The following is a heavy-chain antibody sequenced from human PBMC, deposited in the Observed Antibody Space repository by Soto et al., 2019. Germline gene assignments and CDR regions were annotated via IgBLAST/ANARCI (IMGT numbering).Heavy chain of an antibody. CDR2: ISGSGGST. J-gene: IGHJ6*02. Sequence: EVQLLESGGGLVQPGGSLRLSCAASAFTFSSYVMSWVRQAPGKGLEWVSAISGSGGSTYYADSVKGRFTISRHNSKNTLYLQMNSLRAEDTAVYYCAKETVSISRGVMDVWGQGTTVTVSS. CDR1: AFTFSSYV. D-gene: IGHD6-13*01. CDR3: AKETVSISRGVMDV. V-gene: IGHV3-23*01.